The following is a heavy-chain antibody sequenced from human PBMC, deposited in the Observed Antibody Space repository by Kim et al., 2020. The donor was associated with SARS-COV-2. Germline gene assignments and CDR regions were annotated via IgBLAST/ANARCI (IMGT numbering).Heavy chain of an antibody. CDR2: IYYSGST. J-gene: IGHJ5*02. V-gene: IGHV4-59*08. CDR1: GGSISSYY. CDR3: AGSDGDSSLGWWFDP. D-gene: IGHD6-13*01. Sequence: SETLSLTCTVSGGSISSYYWSWIRQPPGKGLEWIGYIYYSGSTNYNPSLKSRVTISVDTSKNQFSLKLSSVTAADTAVYYCAGSDGDSSLGWWFDPWGQGTLVTVSS.